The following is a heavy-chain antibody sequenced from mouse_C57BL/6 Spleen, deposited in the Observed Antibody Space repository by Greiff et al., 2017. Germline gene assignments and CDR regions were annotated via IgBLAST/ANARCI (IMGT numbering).Heavy chain of an antibody. V-gene: IGHV1-82*01. D-gene: IGHD2-4*01. Sequence: QVQLQQSGPELVKPGASVKISCKASGYAFSSSWMNWVKQRPGKGLEWIGRIYPGDGDTNYNGKFKGKATLTADKSSSTAYMQLSSLTSEDSAVYFCARDHYDFYFDYWGQGTTLTVSS. J-gene: IGHJ2*01. CDR1: GYAFSSSW. CDR3: ARDHYDFYFDY. CDR2: IYPGDGDT.